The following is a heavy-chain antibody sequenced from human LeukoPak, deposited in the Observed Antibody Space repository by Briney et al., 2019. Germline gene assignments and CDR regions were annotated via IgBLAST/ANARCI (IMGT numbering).Heavy chain of an antibody. J-gene: IGHJ4*02. V-gene: IGHV4-39*07. Sequence: RSSETLSLTCTVSGGSISSSSYYWGWIRQPPGKGLEWIGSIYYSGSTYYNPSLKSRVTISVDTSKNQFSLKLSSVTAADTAVYYCARVLIVGAVFDYWGQGTLVTVSS. D-gene: IGHD1-26*01. CDR3: ARVLIVGAVFDY. CDR1: GGSISSSSYY. CDR2: IYYSGST.